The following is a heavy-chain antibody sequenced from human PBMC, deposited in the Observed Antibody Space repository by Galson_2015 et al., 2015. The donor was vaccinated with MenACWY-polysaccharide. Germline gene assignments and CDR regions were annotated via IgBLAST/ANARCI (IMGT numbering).Heavy chain of an antibody. Sequence: SLRLSCAASGFNFRSYGIHWVRQAPGTGLEWVAFIQYDGGKEYYSDSVKGRFTISRDNSKNTVYLQMSSLSAEDTAVYYCAKDYDFGDSATDYWGQGTLFPVFS. CDR1: GFNFRSYG. D-gene: IGHD4-17*01. CDR2: IQYDGGKE. CDR3: AKDYDFGDSATDY. V-gene: IGHV3-30*02. J-gene: IGHJ4*02.